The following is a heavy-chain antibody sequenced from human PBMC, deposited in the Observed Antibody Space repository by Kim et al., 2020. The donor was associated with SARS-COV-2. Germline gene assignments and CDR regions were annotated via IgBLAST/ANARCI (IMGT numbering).Heavy chain of an antibody. Sequence: GGSLRLSCAASGFTFSSYSMNWVRQAPGKGLEWVSYISSSSSTIYYADSVKGRFTISRDNAKNSLYLQMNSLRAEDTAVYYCARDPGLRELPGRGYWGQGTLVTVSS. D-gene: IGHD1-26*01. CDR3: ARDPGLRELPGRGY. J-gene: IGHJ4*02. CDR1: GFTFSSYS. V-gene: IGHV3-48*04. CDR2: ISSSSSTI.